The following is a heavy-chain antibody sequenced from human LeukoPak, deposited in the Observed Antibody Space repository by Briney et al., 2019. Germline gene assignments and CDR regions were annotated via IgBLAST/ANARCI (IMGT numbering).Heavy chain of an antibody. D-gene: IGHD5-24*01. Sequence: GGSLRLSCAASGFTFSSFNMQWVRQAPGKGLEWVASINYDGINTYYRDSVKGRFTISRDNSKNTVYLQMNSLRPEDMAVFYCAKDRVPDGHRPFDAGGEGTMLSASS. V-gene: IGHV3-30*02. J-gene: IGHJ3*01. CDR3: AKDRVPDGHRPFDA. CDR2: INYDGINT. CDR1: GFTFSSFN.